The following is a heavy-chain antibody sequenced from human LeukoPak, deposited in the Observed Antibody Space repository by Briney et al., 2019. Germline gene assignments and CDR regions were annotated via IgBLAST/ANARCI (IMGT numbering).Heavy chain of an antibody. CDR1: GGSFTGYY. D-gene: IGHD6-6*01. J-gene: IGHJ5*01. CDR3: ARASIAGVGNETPSYWFDS. V-gene: IGHV4-34*10. Sequence: SETLSLTCAVYGGSFTGYYWTWIRQPPGRGLEWIGEIIHSGSTLYNPSLKNRVTMSVDTSKNQFSLKLSSLTAADTAVYHCARASIAGVGNETPSYWFDSWGQGTLVTVSS. CDR2: IIHSGST.